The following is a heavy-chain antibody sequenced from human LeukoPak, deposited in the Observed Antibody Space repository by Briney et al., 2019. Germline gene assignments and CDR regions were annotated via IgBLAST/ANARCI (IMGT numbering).Heavy chain of an antibody. Sequence: GGSLRLSCAASGFTFSSYAMHWVRQAPGKGLEWVAVISYDGSNKYYADSVKGRFTISRDNSKSTLYLQMNSLRAEDTAVYYCARVPSRYDSSGYYFSRFDYWGQGTLVTVSS. CDR1: GFTFSSYA. D-gene: IGHD3-22*01. V-gene: IGHV3-30-3*01. CDR2: ISYDGSNK. CDR3: ARVPSRYDSSGYYFSRFDY. J-gene: IGHJ4*02.